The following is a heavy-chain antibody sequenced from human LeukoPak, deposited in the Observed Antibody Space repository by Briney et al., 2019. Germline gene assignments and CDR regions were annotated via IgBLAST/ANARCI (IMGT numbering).Heavy chain of an antibody. CDR2: VDPNNSGT. J-gene: IGHJ4*02. CDR3: ARDNDIAVAGPDY. Sequence: SCAASGYTFTGYYMHWVRQGPGQGLDRMGWVDPNNSGTKYAQKFQGRATLTRDTSISTAYMELSRLRYDDTAVYYCARDNDIAVAGPDYWGQGTLVTVST. D-gene: IGHD6-19*01. V-gene: IGHV1-2*02. CDR1: GYTFTGYY.